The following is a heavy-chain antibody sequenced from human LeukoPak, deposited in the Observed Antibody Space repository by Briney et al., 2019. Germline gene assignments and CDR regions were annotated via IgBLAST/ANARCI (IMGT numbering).Heavy chain of an antibody. J-gene: IGHJ4*02. CDR3: STGGVELSTIDY. V-gene: IGHV3-15*01. CDR1: GFAFNNAW. Sequence: GGSLRLSCAASGFAFNNAWMSWVRQAPGKGPEWVGRIKSKTDGGTTDYAAPVKGRFTISRDDLKNTLYLQMNSLKTEDTAVYYCSTGGVELSTIDYWGQGTLVTVSS. CDR2: IKSKTDGGTT. D-gene: IGHD5-24*01.